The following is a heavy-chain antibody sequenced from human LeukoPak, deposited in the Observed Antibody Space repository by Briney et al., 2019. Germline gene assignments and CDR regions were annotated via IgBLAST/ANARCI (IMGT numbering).Heavy chain of an antibody. D-gene: IGHD3-3*01. J-gene: IGHJ4*02. V-gene: IGHV3-7*03. CDR3: ARSSFWSGTDY. Sequence: GGSLRLSCAASGFDFSNYWMYWVRQAPGKGLEWVANIKQDGSEKYYVDSVRGRFTISRDNAKNSLSLQMNSLRAEDTAVYYCARSSFWSGTDYWGQGTLVTVSS. CDR1: GFDFSNYW. CDR2: IKQDGSEK.